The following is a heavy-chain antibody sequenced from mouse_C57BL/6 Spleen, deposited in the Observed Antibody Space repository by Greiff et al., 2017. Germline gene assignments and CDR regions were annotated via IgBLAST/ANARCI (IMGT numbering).Heavy chain of an antibody. CDR2: IWRGGST. Sequence: QVQLQQSGPGLVQPSQSLSITCTVSGFSLTSYGVHWVRQSPGKGLEWLGVIWRGGSTDYNAAFMSRLSITKDNSKSQVFLKMNSLQADDTAIYYCAKMRDYDGAMDYWGQGTSVTVSS. CDR3: AKMRDYDGAMDY. D-gene: IGHD2-4*01. CDR1: GFSLTSYG. J-gene: IGHJ4*01. V-gene: IGHV2-5*01.